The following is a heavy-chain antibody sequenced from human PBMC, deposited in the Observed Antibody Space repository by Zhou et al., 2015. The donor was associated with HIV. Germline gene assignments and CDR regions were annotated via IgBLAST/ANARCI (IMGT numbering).Heavy chain of an antibody. CDR2: VKPNSGDA. V-gene: IGHV1-2*06. CDR1: GYTFIAYY. Sequence: QVQLMQSGPEAKQPGASVRVSCKASGYTFIAYYMHWVRQAPGQGLEWMGRVKPNSGDADYAQQFQGRVVMTRDTSTSAAYMDLSRLTFADTAVYFCYVGAYSSGWYDVYWGQGTLVTVS. J-gene: IGHJ4*02. D-gene: IGHD3-22*01. CDR3: YVGAYSSGWYDVY.